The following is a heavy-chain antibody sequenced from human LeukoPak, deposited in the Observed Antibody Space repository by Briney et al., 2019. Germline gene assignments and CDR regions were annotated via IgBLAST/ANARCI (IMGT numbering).Heavy chain of an antibody. CDR3: AREARGGLGYFGY. Sequence: SVEVSCKASGGTFSSYAISWVRQAPGQGLEWMGGIIPIFGTANYAQKFQGRVTITADKSTSTAYMELSSLRSEDTAVYYCAREARGGLGYFGYWGQGTLVTVSS. CDR2: IIPIFGTA. D-gene: IGHD3-10*01. CDR1: GGTFSSYA. V-gene: IGHV1-69*06. J-gene: IGHJ4*02.